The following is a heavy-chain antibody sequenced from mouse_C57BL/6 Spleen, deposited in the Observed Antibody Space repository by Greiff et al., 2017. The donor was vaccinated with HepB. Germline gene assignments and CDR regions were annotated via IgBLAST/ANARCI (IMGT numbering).Heavy chain of an antibody. V-gene: IGHV2-2*01. CDR1: GFSLTSYG. Sequence: VQLQQSGPGLVQPSQSLSITCTVSGFSLTSYGVHWVRQSPGKGLEWLGVIWSGGSTDYNAAFIYRLSISKDNSKSQVFVKMNSLQADDTAIYYCASYDYDAMDYWGQGTSVTVSS. CDR2: IWSGGST. J-gene: IGHJ4*01. CDR3: ASYDYDAMDY. D-gene: IGHD1-1*02.